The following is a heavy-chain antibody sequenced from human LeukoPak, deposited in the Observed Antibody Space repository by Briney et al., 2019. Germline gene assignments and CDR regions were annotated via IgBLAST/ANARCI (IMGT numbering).Heavy chain of an antibody. D-gene: IGHD6-19*01. Sequence: PSETLSLTCTVSGGSISSYYWSWIRQPPGKGLEWIGYIYYSGSTNYNPSLKSRVTISVDTSKNQFSLKLSSVTAADTAVYYCARTSPSSGWFDPWGQGTLVTVSS. CDR2: IYYSGST. CDR3: ARTSPSSGWFDP. J-gene: IGHJ5*02. CDR1: GGSISSYY. V-gene: IGHV4-59*01.